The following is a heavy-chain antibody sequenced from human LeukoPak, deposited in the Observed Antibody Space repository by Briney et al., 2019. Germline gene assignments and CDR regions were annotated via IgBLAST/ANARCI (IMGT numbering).Heavy chain of an antibody. V-gene: IGHV4-39*01. CDR3: ARRRYYDGSGYLE. J-gene: IGHJ1*01. CDR2: IYYSGRT. Sequence: NPSETLSLTCSVSGDSVSRRDSYWDWIRQPPGKGLEWIGTIYYSGRTYYSPSLKSRVTMSVAPSNNQFSLNLRSVTAADTAVYYCARRRYYDGSGYLEWGQGTLLSVSS. CDR1: GDSVSRRDSY. D-gene: IGHD3-22*01.